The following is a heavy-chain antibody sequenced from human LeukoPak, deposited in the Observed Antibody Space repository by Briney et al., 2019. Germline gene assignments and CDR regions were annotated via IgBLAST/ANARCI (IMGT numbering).Heavy chain of an antibody. CDR3: AREGGFYRPLDY. V-gene: IGHV4-4*02. CDR2: VHLDGRT. CDR1: GGSVINTNW. D-gene: IGHD3-3*01. J-gene: IGHJ4*02. Sequence: TLSLTCGVSGGSVINTNWWTWARQPPGKGLEWIGEVHLDGRTNYNPSLESRLTMSVDVSENQVSLKLTSVTAADTAVYYCAREGGFYRPLDYSGQGTLVTISS.